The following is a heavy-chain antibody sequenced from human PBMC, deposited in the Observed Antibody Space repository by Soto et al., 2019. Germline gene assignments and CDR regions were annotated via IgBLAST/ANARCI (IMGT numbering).Heavy chain of an antibody. Sequence: QVQLVQSGAEVEKPGASVKVSCKAAGYSFTAFYIHWVRQARGQGFEWLGWINPNSGGTYYSQKFRARVTLPRDTSISTAYIELTGLSSDDTAVYYCARANSIRPYFYNMDVWGQGTTVTVSS. CDR1: GYSFTAFY. V-gene: IGHV1-2*02. CDR3: ARANSIRPYFYNMDV. D-gene: IGHD2-21*01. CDR2: INPNSGGT. J-gene: IGHJ6*03.